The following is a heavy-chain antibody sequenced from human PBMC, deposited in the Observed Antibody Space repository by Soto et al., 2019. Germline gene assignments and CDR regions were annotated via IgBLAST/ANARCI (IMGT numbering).Heavy chain of an antibody. CDR1: GGSFSGCY. CDR3: ARGVTIFGVVRRNYYYGMDV. D-gene: IGHD3-3*01. CDR2: INHSGST. Sequence: PSETLSLTCAVYGGSFSGCYWSWIRQPPGKGLEWIGEINHSGSTNYNPSLKSRVTISVDTSKNQFSLKLSSVTAADTAVYYCARGVTIFGVVRRNYYYGMDVWGQGTTVTVSS. J-gene: IGHJ6*02. V-gene: IGHV4-34*01.